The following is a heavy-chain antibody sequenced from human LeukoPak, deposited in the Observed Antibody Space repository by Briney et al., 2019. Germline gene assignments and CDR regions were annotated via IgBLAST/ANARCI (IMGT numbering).Heavy chain of an antibody. CDR2: INSDASST. D-gene: IGHD3-22*01. Sequence: RSLRLSCAASGFTFSSYWMHWVRQAPGKGLVWVSRINSDASSTSYADSVKGRFTISRDNAKNTLYLQMNSLRAEDTAVYYCARDGTVEYYYDSSGYSPGGGPDYWGQGTLVTVSS. CDR1: GFTFSSYW. CDR3: ARDGTVEYYYDSSGYSPGGGPDY. V-gene: IGHV3-74*01. J-gene: IGHJ4*02.